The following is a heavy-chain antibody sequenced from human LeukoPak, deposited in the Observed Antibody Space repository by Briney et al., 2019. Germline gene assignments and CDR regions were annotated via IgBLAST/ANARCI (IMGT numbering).Heavy chain of an antibody. CDR1: GDSISSLY. CDR2: IYHSGTV. D-gene: IGHD4-11*01. Sequence: PSETLSLTCSVSGDSISSLYWNWIRQPPGKGPEWIGFIYHSGTVTYNPSLKSRGTMSVDTSKNQVSLKLTSVTAADTAVYYCAKSRLGTDTSTVHSFVYWGQGILVTVSS. CDR3: AKSRLGTDTSTVHSFVY. J-gene: IGHJ4*02. V-gene: IGHV4-59*11.